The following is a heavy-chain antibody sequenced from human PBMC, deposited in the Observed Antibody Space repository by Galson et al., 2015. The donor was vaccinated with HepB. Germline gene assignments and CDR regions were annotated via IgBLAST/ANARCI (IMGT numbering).Heavy chain of an antibody. D-gene: IGHD4-23*01. CDR3: AKEALPDYGGITGFES. V-gene: IGHV3-33*03. CDR1: GFIFRSFG. CDR2: IWYDGSNI. Sequence: SLRLSCAASGFIFRSFGMHWVRQAPGKGLEWVAVIWYDGSNIYYADSVKGRFTISRDTSKNTLYLQMNSLRAEDTAVYYCAKEALPDYGGITGFESWGQGPLVTVSS. J-gene: IGHJ4*02.